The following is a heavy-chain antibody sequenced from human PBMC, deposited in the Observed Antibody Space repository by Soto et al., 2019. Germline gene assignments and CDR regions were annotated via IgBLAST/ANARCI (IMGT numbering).Heavy chain of an antibody. J-gene: IGHJ5*02. D-gene: IGHD6-6*01. CDR3: VKASTYSSSQGWFDP. V-gene: IGHV3-9*01. CDR1: GFSCDGYA. CDR2: ISWNSGNI. Sequence: EVQLVESGGGLVQPGRSLRLSCAASGFSCDGYAMNWVRQPPGKGLEWVSGISWNSGNIDYADSVKGRFTISRDNAKNSLYLQMNSLRAEDTALYYCVKASTYSSSQGWFDPWGQGTMVTVSS.